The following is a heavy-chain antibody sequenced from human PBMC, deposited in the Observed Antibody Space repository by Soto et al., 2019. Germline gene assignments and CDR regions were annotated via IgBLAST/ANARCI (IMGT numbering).Heavy chain of an antibody. Sequence: GGSLRLSCAASGFTFRSYTMHWVRQAPGKELDWVALISYDGSNKDYADSVKGRFTTSRDNSMNTLYLQMNSLRAEDTALYYCARGRVYCTDGVCFTRYHYYGMDVWGQGTTVTVSS. D-gene: IGHD2-8*01. CDR3: ARGRVYCTDGVCFTRYHYYGMDV. V-gene: IGHV3-30-3*01. CDR2: ISYDGSNK. J-gene: IGHJ6*02. CDR1: GFTFRSYT.